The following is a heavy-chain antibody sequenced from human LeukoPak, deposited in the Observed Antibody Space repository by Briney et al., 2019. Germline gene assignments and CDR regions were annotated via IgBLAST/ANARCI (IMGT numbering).Heavy chain of an antibody. D-gene: IGHD6-13*01. CDR2: INQDVSQI. V-gene: IGHV3-7*01. J-gene: IGHJ4*02. CDR3: AKLGYNSWDFDY. Sequence: GGSLRLSCAASGFTFRSYWMSWARQAPGKGLEWVATINQDVSQIKYVDSVKGRFTISRDNAKNSLYLQMNSLRAEDTAVYYCAKLGYNSWDFDYWGQGTVVTVS. CDR1: GFTFRSYW.